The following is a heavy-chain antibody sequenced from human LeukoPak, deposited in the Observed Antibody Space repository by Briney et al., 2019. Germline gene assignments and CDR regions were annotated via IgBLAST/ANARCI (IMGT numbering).Heavy chain of an antibody. CDR2: ISSSSSYI. Sequence: KTGGSLRLSCAASGFTFSSYSMNWVRRAPGKGLEWVSSISSSSSYIYYADSVKDRFTISRDNAKNSLYLQMNSLRAEDTAVYYCARGDNDSSGYYGAFDIWGQGTMVTVSS. J-gene: IGHJ3*02. CDR1: GFTFSSYS. CDR3: ARGDNDSSGYYGAFDI. D-gene: IGHD3-22*01. V-gene: IGHV3-21*01.